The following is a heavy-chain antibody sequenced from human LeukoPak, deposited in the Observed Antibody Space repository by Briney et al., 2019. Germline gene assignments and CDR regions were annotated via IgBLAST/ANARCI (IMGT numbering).Heavy chain of an antibody. CDR2: ISIDGSNK. V-gene: IGHV3-30*18. CDR3: AKDPYCPGDSCYSGWVY. J-gene: IGHJ4*02. D-gene: IGHD2-15*01. Sequence: GGALRLSCAASGITISSYGRRLGRHAPGEGVGGGAVISIDGSNKYYADSVKGRFTISRDNSKNTLDLQMNSLRAEDTAVYYCAKDPYCPGDSCYSGWVYWGQGTLVTVSS. CDR1: GITISSYG.